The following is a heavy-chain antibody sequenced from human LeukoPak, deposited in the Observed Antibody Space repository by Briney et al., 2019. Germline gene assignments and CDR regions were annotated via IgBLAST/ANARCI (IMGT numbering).Heavy chain of an antibody. D-gene: IGHD5-12*01. J-gene: IGHJ6*03. Sequence: SVKVSCKASGGTFSSYAISWVRQAPGQGLEWMGGIIPIFGTANYAQKFQGRVTITADESTSTAYMGPSSLRSEDTAVYYCAVDPVATTREVYYYYMDVWGKGTTVTISS. CDR1: GGTFSSYA. CDR3: AVDPVATTREVYYYYMDV. V-gene: IGHV1-69*13. CDR2: IIPIFGTA.